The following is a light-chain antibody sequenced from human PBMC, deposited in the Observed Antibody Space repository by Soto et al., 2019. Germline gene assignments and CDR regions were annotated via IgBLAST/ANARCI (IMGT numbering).Light chain of an antibody. J-gene: IGLJ3*02. V-gene: IGLV2-18*02. CDR2: EVS. CDR1: SSDVGSYNR. CDR3: SSFTSSNTGV. Sequence: QSALTQPPSVSRSPGQSVTISCTGTSSDVGSYNRVSWYQQPPGTAPKLIIYEVSNRPSGVPDRFFGSKSGKTASLTISGLQADGEDDYYCSSFTSSNTGVFGGCTKLTVL.